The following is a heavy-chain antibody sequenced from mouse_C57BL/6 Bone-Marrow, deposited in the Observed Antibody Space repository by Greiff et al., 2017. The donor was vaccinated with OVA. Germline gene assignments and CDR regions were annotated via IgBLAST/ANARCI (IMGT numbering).Heavy chain of an antibody. CDR2: IYPGDGDT. D-gene: IGHD2-4*01. V-gene: IGHV1-82*01. CDR3: ARRGYDYDEGGYAMDY. Sequence: QVQLQQSGPELVKPGASVKISCKASGYAFSSSWMNWVKQRPGKGLEWIGRIYPGDGDTNYNGKFKGKATLTADKSSSTAYMQLSSLTSEDSAVYFCARRGYDYDEGGYAMDYWGQGTSVTVSS. CDR1: GYAFSSSW. J-gene: IGHJ4*01.